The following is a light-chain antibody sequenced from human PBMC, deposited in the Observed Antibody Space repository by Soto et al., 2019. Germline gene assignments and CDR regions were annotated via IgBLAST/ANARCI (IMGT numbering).Light chain of an antibody. V-gene: IGLV2-23*01. Sequence: QSVLTHPASVSGSPGQSITISCTGTSSDVGSYNLVSWYQQHPGKAPKLMIFEGSKRPSGISDRFSGSKSGNTASLTISGLQAEDEADYYCCSYAGRSTLVVFGGGTKLTVL. CDR2: EGS. CDR1: SSDVGSYNL. CDR3: CSYAGRSTLVV. J-gene: IGLJ2*01.